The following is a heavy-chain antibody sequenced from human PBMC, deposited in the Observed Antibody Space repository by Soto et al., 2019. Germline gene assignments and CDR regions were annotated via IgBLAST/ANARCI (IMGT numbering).Heavy chain of an antibody. J-gene: IGHJ4*02. CDR1: RFTFSTYS. D-gene: IGHD2-2*01. CDR2: IGSSSSYI. CDR3: ARGPRFQLLPFDY. Sequence: EVQLLESGGGLVKPGGSLRLSCAASRFTFSTYSMNWVRQAPGKGLEWVSSIGSSSSYIYYADSVKGRFTISRDNAKNSLYLQMNSLRAEDTAVYYCARGPRFQLLPFDYWGQGTLVTVSS. V-gene: IGHV3-21*01.